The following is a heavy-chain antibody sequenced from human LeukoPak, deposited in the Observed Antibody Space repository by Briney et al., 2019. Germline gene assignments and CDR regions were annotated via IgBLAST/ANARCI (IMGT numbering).Heavy chain of an antibody. V-gene: IGHV1-69*05. Sequence: GSSVKVSCKTSGGTFSSYAISWVQQAPGQGLEWMGGIIPIFGTANYAQKFQGRVTITTDESTSTAYMELSSLRSEDTAVYYCARGATDYYYYMDVWGKGTTVTVSS. CDR2: IIPIFGTA. D-gene: IGHD1-26*01. CDR3: ARGATDYYYYMDV. CDR1: GGTFSSYA. J-gene: IGHJ6*03.